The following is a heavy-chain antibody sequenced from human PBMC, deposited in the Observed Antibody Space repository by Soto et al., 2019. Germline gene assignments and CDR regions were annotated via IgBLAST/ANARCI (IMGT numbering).Heavy chain of an antibody. D-gene: IGHD6-19*01. V-gene: IGHV3-21*01. J-gene: IGHJ4*02. CDR1: GFTFSAYS. CDR2: ISSSSTDV. CDR3: VRDFVAATGFFEY. Sequence: SLRLSCAASGFTFSAYSMNWVRQAPGKGLEWVSSISSSSTDVFYSDSVKGRFTISRDNAKNSLYLQMNSLRAEDTAVYYCVRDFVAATGFFEYWGLGTLVTVSS.